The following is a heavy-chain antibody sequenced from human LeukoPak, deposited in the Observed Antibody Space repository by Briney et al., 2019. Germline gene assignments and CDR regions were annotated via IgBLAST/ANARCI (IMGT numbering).Heavy chain of an antibody. J-gene: IGHJ4*02. V-gene: IGHV4-38-2*02. Sequence: SETLSLTCIVSGYSVSSGYYWGWSRRSPGNGLEWLAAVSNSGTTYYSPSLKGRVTISLDTFKNEFSLRLTSVTAADTGVYYCARAPGSGWSDWGQGARVTVSS. CDR2: VSNSGTT. CDR3: ARAPGSGWSD. D-gene: IGHD6-19*01. CDR1: GYSVSSGYY.